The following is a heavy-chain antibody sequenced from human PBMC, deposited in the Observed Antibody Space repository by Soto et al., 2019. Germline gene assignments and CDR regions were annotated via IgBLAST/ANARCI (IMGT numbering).Heavy chain of an antibody. D-gene: IGHD6-13*01. CDR3: ARARYSSSWVYYYYYGMDV. J-gene: IGHJ6*02. Sequence: GGSLRLSCAASGFTFSSYWMGWVRQAPGKGLEWVANIKQDGSEKYYVDSVKGRFTISRDNAKNSLYLQMNSLRAEDTAVYYCARARYSSSWVYYYYYGMDVWGQGTTVTVSS. V-gene: IGHV3-7*01. CDR1: GFTFSSYW. CDR2: IKQDGSEK.